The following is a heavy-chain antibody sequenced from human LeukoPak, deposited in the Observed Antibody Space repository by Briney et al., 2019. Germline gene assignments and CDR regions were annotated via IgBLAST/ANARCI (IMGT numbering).Heavy chain of an antibody. D-gene: IGHD3-10*01. CDR2: IIPLFGTP. CDR3: ARDPILLRGVFEY. J-gene: IGHJ4*02. CDR1: GGALSSYA. V-gene: IGHV1-69*13. Sequence: ASVKVSCKASGGALSSYAFSWVRQAPGQGPEWMGTIIPLFGTPYYAQKFQGRVTITADEGTGTAYMELSNLRSEDTAVYYCARDPILLRGVFEYWGQGTPLTVSS.